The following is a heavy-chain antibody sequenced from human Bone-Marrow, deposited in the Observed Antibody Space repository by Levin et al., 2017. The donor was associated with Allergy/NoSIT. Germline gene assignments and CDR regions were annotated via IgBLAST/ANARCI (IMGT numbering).Heavy chain of an antibody. Sequence: PGASVKVSCKTSGYSFIDYFIHWVRHVPGQGLEWVGWLNPYTAGTNYPQKFQGRVTMTSDTSTSTAYLELITLTSDDTAIYYCARPRSAATGTNFVFWGQGTLITVSS. D-gene: IGHD1-14*01. V-gene: IGHV1-2*02. CDR3: ARPRSAATGTNFVF. CDR2: LNPYTAGT. J-gene: IGHJ4*02. CDR1: GYSFIDYF.